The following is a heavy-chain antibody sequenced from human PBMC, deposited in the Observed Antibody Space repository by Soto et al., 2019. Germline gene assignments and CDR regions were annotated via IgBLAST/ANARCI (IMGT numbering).Heavy chain of an antibody. V-gene: IGHV1-69*06. Sequence: QVQLVQSGAEVKKPGSSVKVSCKASGGTFSSYAISWVRQAPGQGLEWMGGIIPIFGTANYAQKFQGRVTITADKNTSTAYMELSSLRSDETAVYYCAREASGYSYGPYYYYGMDVWGQGTTVTVSS. J-gene: IGHJ6*02. CDR2: IIPIFGTA. CDR1: GGTFSSYA. CDR3: AREASGYSYGPYYYYGMDV. D-gene: IGHD5-18*01.